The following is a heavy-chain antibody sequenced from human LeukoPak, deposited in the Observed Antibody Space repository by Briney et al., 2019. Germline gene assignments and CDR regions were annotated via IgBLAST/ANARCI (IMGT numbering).Heavy chain of an antibody. CDR3: VRGGQGDGYSADEAFDF. Sequence: SQTLSLTCAISGDSASSNTTACNWISQSPSRGLEWLGSTYYRSKWYNDYAISVKSRITINPDTSKNHFSLQLNSVTAEDTAVYYCVRGGQGDGYSADEAFDFWGQGTVVTVSS. D-gene: IGHD5-24*01. CDR2: TYYRSKWYN. J-gene: IGHJ3*01. CDR1: GDSASSNTTA. V-gene: IGHV6-1*01.